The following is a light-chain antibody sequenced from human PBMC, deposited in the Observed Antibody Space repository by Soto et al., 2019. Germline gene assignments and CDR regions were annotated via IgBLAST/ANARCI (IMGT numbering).Light chain of an antibody. J-gene: IGKJ1*01. V-gene: IGKV3-20*01. CDR2: GAS. CDR1: QSVRSNY. CDR3: QQYGSSPWT. Sequence: EIVWTQSPGTLSLSPGERATLSCRASQSVRSNYLAWYRQTPGQAPRLLIYGASNRATGIPDRFSGSGSGTEFTLIISRLEPEDFALYYCQQYGSSPWTFGQGTKVEIK.